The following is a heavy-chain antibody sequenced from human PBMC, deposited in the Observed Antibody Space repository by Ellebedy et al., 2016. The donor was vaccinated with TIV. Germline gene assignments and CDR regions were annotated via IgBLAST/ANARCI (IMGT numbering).Heavy chain of an antibody. CDR1: GYSISSGYY. J-gene: IGHJ4*02. CDR2: IYHSGST. Sequence: MPSETLSLTCTVSGYSISSGYYWGWIRQPPGKGLEWIGSIYHSGSTYYNPSLKSRVTISVDTSKNQFSLKLSSVTAADTAVYYCARGGRVAAAGTDDYFDYWGQGTLVTVSS. D-gene: IGHD6-13*01. V-gene: IGHV4-38-2*02. CDR3: ARGGRVAAAGTDDYFDY.